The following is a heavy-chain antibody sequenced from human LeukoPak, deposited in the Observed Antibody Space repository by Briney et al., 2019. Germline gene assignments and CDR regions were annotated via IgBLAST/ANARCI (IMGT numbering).Heavy chain of an antibody. CDR2: ISTGGGST. V-gene: IGHV3-23*01. Sequence: GGSLRLSCAASGFTFSSYAMSWVRQAPGKGLEWVSAISTGGGSTYYADSVKGRFTISRDNSKNTLYLQMNSLRVEDTAVYYCAKDDAWLRFGEWSQGTLVTVSS. J-gene: IGHJ4*02. CDR3: AKDDAWLRFGE. CDR1: GFTFSSYA. D-gene: IGHD3-10*01.